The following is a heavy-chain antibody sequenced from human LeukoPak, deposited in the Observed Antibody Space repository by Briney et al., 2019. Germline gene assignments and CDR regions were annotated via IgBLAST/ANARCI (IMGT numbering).Heavy chain of an antibody. D-gene: IGHD3-3*01. V-gene: IGHV1-69*13. CDR1: GGTFSSYA. J-gene: IGHJ5*02. Sequence: ASVKASCKASGGTFSSYAISWVRQAPGQGLEWMGGIIPIFGTANYAQKFQGRVTITADESTSTAYMELSSLRSEDTAVYYCARGHPGLLRFLEWSQNWFDPWGQGTLVTVSS. CDR3: ARGHPGLLRFLEWSQNWFDP. CDR2: IIPIFGTA.